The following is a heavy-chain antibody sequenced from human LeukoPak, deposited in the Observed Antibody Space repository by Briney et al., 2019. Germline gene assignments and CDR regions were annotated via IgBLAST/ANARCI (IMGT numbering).Heavy chain of an antibody. CDR2: MNPNSGNT. J-gene: IGHJ4*02. Sequence: ASVKVSCKASGYTFTSYDINWVRQATGQGLEWMGWMNPNSGNTGYAQKFQGRVTMTRNTSISTAYMELSSLRSEDTAVYYCARGQQLVLGDPSFDYWGRGTLVTVSS. CDR3: ARGQQLVLGDPSFDY. CDR1: GYTFTSYD. D-gene: IGHD6-13*01. V-gene: IGHV1-8*01.